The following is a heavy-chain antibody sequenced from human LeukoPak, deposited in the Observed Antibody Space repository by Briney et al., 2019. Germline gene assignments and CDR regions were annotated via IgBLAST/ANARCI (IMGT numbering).Heavy chain of an antibody. CDR3: ARSTVTTGYGMDV. CDR1: GGSFSGYY. J-gene: IGHJ6*02. CDR2: INHSGST. D-gene: IGHD4-17*01. V-gene: IGHV4-34*01. Sequence: PSETLSLTCAVYGGSFSGYYWSWIRQPPGKGLEWIGEINHSGSTNYNPSLKSRVTISVDTSKNQFSLKLSSVTAADTAVYYCARSTVTTGYGMDVWGQGTTVTVSS.